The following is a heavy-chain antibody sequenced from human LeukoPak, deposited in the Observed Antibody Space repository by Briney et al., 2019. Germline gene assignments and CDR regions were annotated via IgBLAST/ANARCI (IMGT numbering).Heavy chain of an antibody. Sequence: PSETLSLTCTVSGGSISSYYWSWIRQPPGKGLEWIGYIYYSGSTNYNPSLKSRVTISVDTSKNQFSLKLSSVTAADTAVYYCARVKKSQYYYDSSGRFDPWGQGTLVTVSS. CDR1: GGSISSYY. V-gene: IGHV4-59*08. D-gene: IGHD3-22*01. CDR2: IYYSGST. CDR3: ARVKKSQYYYDSSGRFDP. J-gene: IGHJ5*02.